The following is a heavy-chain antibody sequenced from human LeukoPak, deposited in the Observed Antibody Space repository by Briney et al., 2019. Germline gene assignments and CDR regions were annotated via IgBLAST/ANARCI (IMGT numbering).Heavy chain of an antibody. V-gene: IGHV3-53*01. J-gene: IGHJ6*03. CDR3: ARVYYDILTGYDTRGWYYYYYMDV. CDR2: IYSGGST. Sequence: GGSLRLSCAASGFPVSSNHMSWVPQAPGKGVEWVSVIYSGGSTYYADSVKGRFTISRDNSKNTLYLQMNSLRAEDTAVYYCARVYYDILTGYDTRGWYYYYYMDVWGKGTTVTISS. D-gene: IGHD3-9*01. CDR1: GFPVSSNH.